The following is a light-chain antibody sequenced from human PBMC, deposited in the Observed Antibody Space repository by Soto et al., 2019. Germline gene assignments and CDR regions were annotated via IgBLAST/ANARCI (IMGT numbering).Light chain of an antibody. V-gene: IGLV1-40*01. Sequence: CVRTQPPSVSGAPGQGVTISCTGSSSNIGAGYDVHWYQQLPGTAPKLLIYGNSNRPSGVPDRFSGSKSGTSASLAITGLQAEDEADYYCQSYDSSLSGYVFGTGTKVTVL. CDR3: QSYDSSLSGYV. J-gene: IGLJ1*01. CDR2: GNS. CDR1: SSNIGAGYD.